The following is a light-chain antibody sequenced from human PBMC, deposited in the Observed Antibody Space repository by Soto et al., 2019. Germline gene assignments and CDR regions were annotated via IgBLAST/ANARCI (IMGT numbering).Light chain of an antibody. V-gene: IGLV4-69*01. CDR3: QTWGTGIQV. CDR1: SGHSSYA. J-gene: IGLJ3*02. CDR2: LNSDGSH. Sequence: QLVLTQSPSASASLGASVKLTCTLSSGHSSYAIAWHQQQPEKGPRYLMILNSDGSHSKGDGIPDRFSGSSSGAERYLTISRLQSEDEADYYCQTWGTGIQVFGGGTQLTVL.